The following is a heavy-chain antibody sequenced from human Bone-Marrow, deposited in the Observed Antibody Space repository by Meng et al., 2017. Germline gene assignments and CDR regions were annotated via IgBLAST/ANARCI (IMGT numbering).Heavy chain of an antibody. J-gene: IGHJ4*02. D-gene: IGHD5-24*01. CDR2: IYYSGST. Sequence: SETLSLTCTVSGGSTSNSYWSWIRQPPGKGLEWIGYIYYSGSTNYNPSLKSRVTISVDTPKNKFSLKLSSVTAADTAVYYCARGRDGYNYYFDYWGQGTLVTVSS. CDR1: GGSTSNSY. V-gene: IGHV4-59*01. CDR3: ARGRDGYNYYFDY.